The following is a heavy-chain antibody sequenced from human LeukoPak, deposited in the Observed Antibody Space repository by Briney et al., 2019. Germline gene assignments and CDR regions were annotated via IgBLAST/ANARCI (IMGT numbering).Heavy chain of an antibody. CDR1: GGSISSGDYY. J-gene: IGHJ4*02. D-gene: IGHD3-3*01. CDR3: ARSTLKTYYDFWSGYPSDRYFDY. Sequence: SQTLSLTCTVSGGSISSGDYYWSWIRQPPGKGLEWIGYIYYSGSTYYNPSLKSRVTISVDTSKNQFSLKLSSVTAADTAVYYCARSTLKTYYDFWSGYPSDRYFDYWGQGTLVTVSS. CDR2: IYYSGST. V-gene: IGHV4-30-4*01.